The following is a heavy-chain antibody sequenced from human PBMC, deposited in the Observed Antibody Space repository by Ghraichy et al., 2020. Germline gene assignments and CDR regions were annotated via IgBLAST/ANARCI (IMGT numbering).Heavy chain of an antibody. CDR3: ARVIYHSSGYYTLSRPRGHDAFDI. CDR1: GFTFSSYW. V-gene: IGHV3-74*01. Sequence: GGSLRLSCAASGFTFSSYWMHWVRQAPGKGLVWVSRINSDGSSTSYADSVKGRFTISRDNAKNTLYLQMNSLRAEDTAVYYCARVIYHSSGYYTLSRPRGHDAFDIWGQGTMVTVSS. CDR2: INSDGSST. D-gene: IGHD3-22*01. J-gene: IGHJ3*02.